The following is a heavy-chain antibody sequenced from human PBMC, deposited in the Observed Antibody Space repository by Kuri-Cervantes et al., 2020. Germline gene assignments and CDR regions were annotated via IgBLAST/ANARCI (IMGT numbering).Heavy chain of an antibody. D-gene: IGHD1-26*01. CDR2: IYHSGST. J-gene: IGHJ3*02. CDR3: AREVGAGAFDI. V-gene: IGHV4-38-2*02. Sequence: SETLSLTCAVSGYSISSNYYWGWIRQPPGQGLEWIGEIYHSGSTNYNPSLKSRVTISVDKSKNQFSLKLSSVTAADTAVYYCAREVGAGAFDIWGQGTMVTVSS. CDR1: GYSISSNYY.